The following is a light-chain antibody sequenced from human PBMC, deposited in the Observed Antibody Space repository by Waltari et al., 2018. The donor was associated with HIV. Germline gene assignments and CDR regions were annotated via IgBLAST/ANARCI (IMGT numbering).Light chain of an antibody. CDR1: SRAGGVSDY. CDR3: SSYTTSSTLVV. J-gene: IGLJ3*02. CDR2: EVS. Sequence: QSALTQPASASGSPGQSITISCTGTSRAGGVSDYVSRYQQHPCKAPKLMIFEVSYPPSGVSSRFSGSKSGNTASLTISGLRAEDEADYYCSSYTTSSTLVVFGGGTRLTVL. V-gene: IGLV2-14*01.